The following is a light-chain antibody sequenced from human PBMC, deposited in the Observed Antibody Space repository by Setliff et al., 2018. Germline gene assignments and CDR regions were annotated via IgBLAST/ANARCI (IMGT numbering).Light chain of an antibody. Sequence: QSALTQPASVSGSPGQSITISCAGTSSDIGSYHLVSWYQQHPGTAPKLIISDVNNRPSGVSNRFSGSKSGNTASLTISGLQAEDEAAYYCCAYTGSSTYVFGTGTKGTVL. J-gene: IGLJ1*01. V-gene: IGLV2-14*02. CDR2: DVN. CDR3: CAYTGSSTYV. CDR1: SSDIGSYHL.